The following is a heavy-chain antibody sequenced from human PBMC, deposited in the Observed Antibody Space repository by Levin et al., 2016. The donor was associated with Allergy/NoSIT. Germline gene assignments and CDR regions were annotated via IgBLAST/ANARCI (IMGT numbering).Heavy chain of an antibody. Sequence: WIRQPPGKGLEWIGSIYYSGSTYYNPSLKSRVTISVDTSKNQFSLKLSSVTAADTAVYYCASGPYSGSSQRYYYGMDVWGQGTTVTVSS. D-gene: IGHD1-26*01. V-gene: IGHV4-39*01. CDR2: IYYSGST. J-gene: IGHJ6*02. CDR3: ASGPYSGSSQRYYYGMDV.